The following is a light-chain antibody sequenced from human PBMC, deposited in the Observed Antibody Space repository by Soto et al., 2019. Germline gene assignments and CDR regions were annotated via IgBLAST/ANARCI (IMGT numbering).Light chain of an antibody. CDR1: SSDVGIYKY. CDR2: EVS. V-gene: IGLV2-14*01. CDR3: SSFTSSSTWV. Sequence: QSVLTQPASVSGSPGQSITISRTGTSSDVGIYKYVSWYQQHPGKAPKLIIYEVSDRPSGVSNRFSGSKSGNTASLTISGLQAEDEADYYCSSFTSSSTWVFGGGTKLTVL. J-gene: IGLJ3*02.